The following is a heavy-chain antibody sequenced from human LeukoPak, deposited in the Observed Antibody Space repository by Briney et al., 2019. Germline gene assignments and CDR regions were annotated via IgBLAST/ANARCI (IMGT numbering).Heavy chain of an antibody. CDR1: GFTFSSYW. V-gene: IGHV3-7*03. D-gene: IGHD1-26*01. CDR3: ARDNSVGDVAWWFDP. CDR2: IRQDGSQI. Sequence: PGGSLRLSCVVSGFTFSSYWMSWVRQAPGKGLEWVANIRQDGSQINYMDSVKGRFTISRDNAKNSLYLQMNSLRAEDTALYYCARDNSVGDVAWWFDPWGQGTLVTVSS. J-gene: IGHJ5*02.